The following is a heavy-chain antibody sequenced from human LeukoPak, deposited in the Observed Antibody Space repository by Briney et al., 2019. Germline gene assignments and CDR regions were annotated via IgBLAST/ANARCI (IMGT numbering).Heavy chain of an antibody. Sequence: ASVKVSCKASGYNFNDHYIYWVRQAPGHGLESMGYIHPDGGSTNYAQKLQGRVTMTTDTSTSTAYMELRSLRSDGTAVYYCARGLQRYSSSWYSRYYYYMDVWGKGTTVTISS. CDR2: IHPDGGST. D-gene: IGHD6-13*01. CDR3: ARGLQRYSSSWYSRYYYYMDV. V-gene: IGHV1-46*02. CDR1: GYNFNDHY. J-gene: IGHJ6*03.